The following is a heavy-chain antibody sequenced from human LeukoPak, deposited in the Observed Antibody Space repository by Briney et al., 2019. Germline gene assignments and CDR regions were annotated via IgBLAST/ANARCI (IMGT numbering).Heavy chain of an antibody. Sequence: SETLSLTCAVYGGSFSGYYWSWIRQPPGKGLEWIGEINHSGSTNYNPSIKSRVTISLDTSKNQFSLNLTSVTAADTAVYYCATLYIGGYSRSTTYNLLDPWGQGTLATVSS. V-gene: IGHV4-34*01. CDR2: INHSGST. J-gene: IGHJ5*02. CDR1: GGSFSGYY. D-gene: IGHD6-13*01. CDR3: ATLYIGGYSRSTTYNLLDP.